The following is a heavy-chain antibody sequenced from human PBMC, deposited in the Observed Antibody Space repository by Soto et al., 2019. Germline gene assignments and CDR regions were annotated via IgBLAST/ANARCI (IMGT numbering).Heavy chain of an antibody. Sequence: QSGGSLRLSCAASGFTFSSYAMIWVRQAPGKGLEWVSAISGSGGSTYYADSVKGRFTISRDNSKNTLYLQMNSLRAEDTAVYYCAKDNPYYYDSSGYYPPRGMFDYWGQGTLVTVSS. V-gene: IGHV3-23*01. D-gene: IGHD3-22*01. J-gene: IGHJ4*02. CDR2: ISGSGGST. CDR3: AKDNPYYYDSSGYYPPRGMFDY. CDR1: GFTFSSYA.